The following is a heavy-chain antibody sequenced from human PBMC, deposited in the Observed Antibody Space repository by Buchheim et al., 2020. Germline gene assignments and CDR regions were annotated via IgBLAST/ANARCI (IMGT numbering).Heavy chain of an antibody. V-gene: IGHV4-61*02. D-gene: IGHD6-13*01. Sequence: QVQLQESGPGLVKPSQTLSLTCTVSGGSISSGSYYWSWIRQPAGQGLEWIGRIYTSGSTNYNPSLKSRVTISVDTSKNQFSLKLSSVTAADTAVYYCARVPGGAAAGTSEYFDYWGQGTL. CDR1: GGSISSGSYY. J-gene: IGHJ4*02. CDR3: ARVPGGAAAGTSEYFDY. CDR2: IYTSGST.